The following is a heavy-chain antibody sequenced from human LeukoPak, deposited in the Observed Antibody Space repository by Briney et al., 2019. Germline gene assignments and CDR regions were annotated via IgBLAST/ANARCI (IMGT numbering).Heavy chain of an antibody. Sequence: SETLSFTCAVSGGSVSTSYYWSWIRQPPGKGLEWIGYFYSGSTNYNPSLRSRVTISVDTSKNQFSLKLSSVTAADTAVYYCARLYYDSSGYYYFDYWGQGTLVTVSS. CDR3: ARLYYDSSGYYYFDY. J-gene: IGHJ4*02. CDR1: GGSVSTSYY. V-gene: IGHV4-59*02. D-gene: IGHD3-22*01. CDR2: FYSGST.